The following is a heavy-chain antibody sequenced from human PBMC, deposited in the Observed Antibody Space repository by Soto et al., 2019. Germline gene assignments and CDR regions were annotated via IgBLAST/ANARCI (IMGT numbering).Heavy chain of an antibody. CDR1: GDSVSSNSAA. CDR3: ARDRYYYDSSGYYVPGDY. J-gene: IGHJ4*02. V-gene: IGHV6-1*01. Sequence: SQTLSLTCAISGDSVSSNSAAWNLIRQSPSRGLEWLGRTYYRSKWYNDYAVSVKSRITINPDTSKNQFSLQLNSVTPEDTAVYYCARDRYYYDSSGYYVPGDYWGQGTLVTVSS. CDR2: TYYRSKWYN. D-gene: IGHD3-22*01.